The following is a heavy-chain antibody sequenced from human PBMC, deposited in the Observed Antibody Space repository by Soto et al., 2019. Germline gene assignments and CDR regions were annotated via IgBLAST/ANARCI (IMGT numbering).Heavy chain of an antibody. CDR1: GYTLTELS. Sequence: ASVKVSCKVSGYTLTELSMHWVRQAPGKGLEWMGGFDPEDDETIYAQKFQGRVTMTEDTSTDTAYMELSSLRSEDTAVYYCATVAAPTSYYYYSYGMDVWGQGTTVTVSS. D-gene: IGHD6-13*01. J-gene: IGHJ6*02. V-gene: IGHV1-24*01. CDR3: ATVAAPTSYYYYSYGMDV. CDR2: FDPEDDET.